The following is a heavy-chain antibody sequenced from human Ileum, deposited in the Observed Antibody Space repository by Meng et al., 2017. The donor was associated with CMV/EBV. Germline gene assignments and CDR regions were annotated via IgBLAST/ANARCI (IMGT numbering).Heavy chain of an antibody. V-gene: IGHV4-34*01. Sequence: HVQLLHGGAGLLNPSETLSLLCAVYVGSFSEYHWSWIRQPPGKGLEWIGEINHGGSSNYNPSLKSRVTISVDRSRNQVSLKLTSVTAADTAVYYCARASPQRRFLSYWGQGTLVTVSS. CDR2: INHGGSS. J-gene: IGHJ4*02. CDR1: VGSFSEYH. D-gene: IGHD3-3*01. CDR3: ARASPQRRFLSY.